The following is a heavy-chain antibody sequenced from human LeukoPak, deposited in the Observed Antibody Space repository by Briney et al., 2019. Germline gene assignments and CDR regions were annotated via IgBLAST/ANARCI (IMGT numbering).Heavy chain of an antibody. V-gene: IGHV4-4*07. J-gene: IGHJ6*03. D-gene: IGHD6-6*01. CDR2: IYTSGST. CDR1: GGSISSYY. Sequence: PSETLSLTCTVSGGSISSYYWSWIRQPAGKGLEWIGRIYTSGSTNYNPSLKSRVTMSVDTSKNQFSLKLSSVTAADTAVYYCARGGYSSSSPYYYYYYYMDVWGKGTTVTVSS. CDR3: ARGGYSSSSPYYYYYYYMDV.